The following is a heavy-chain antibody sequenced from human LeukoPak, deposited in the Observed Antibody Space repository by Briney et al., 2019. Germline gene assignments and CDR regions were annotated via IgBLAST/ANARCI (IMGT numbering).Heavy chain of an antibody. CDR2: ISSSSSYM. Sequence: GGSLRLSCVASGFTFNSYNMNWVRQAPGKGLEWVSSISSSSSYMYSADSVEGRFTISRDNAKNSLYLHMNSLRVEDTAVYYCVRDRALDYWGQGTLVTVSP. CDR3: VRDRALDY. CDR1: GFTFNSYN. D-gene: IGHD3-16*02. V-gene: IGHV3-21*01. J-gene: IGHJ4*02.